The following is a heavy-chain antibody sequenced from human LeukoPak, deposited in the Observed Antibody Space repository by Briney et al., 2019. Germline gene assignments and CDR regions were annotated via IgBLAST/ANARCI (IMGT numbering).Heavy chain of an antibody. CDR1: GGSFSGYY. V-gene: IGHV4-34*01. CDR2: INHSGST. J-gene: IGHJ4*01. CDR3: AGTVSSGWYTSIDY. D-gene: IGHD3-22*01. Sequence: SETLCLTCAVYGGSFSGYYWSWIRQPPGKGLEWIWAINHSGSTNYNPSLKSRVTISLDTSTNKFSLKLSSVTAAETAVYYCAGTVSSGWYTSIDYWGQGTLVTASS.